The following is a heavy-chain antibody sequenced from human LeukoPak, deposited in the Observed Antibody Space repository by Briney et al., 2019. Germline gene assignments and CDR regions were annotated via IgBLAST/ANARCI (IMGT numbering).Heavy chain of an antibody. Sequence: SETLSLTCTVSGGSISDYYWSWIRQPPGKGLEWIGYIYYSGSTNSGSTNYNPSLKSRVTISVDTSKTQFSLNLSSVTATDTAVYYCARHRGAPFDSWGQGTLVSVSS. V-gene: IGHV4-59*08. D-gene: IGHD3-10*01. CDR1: GGSISDYY. CDR2: IYYSGSTNSGST. CDR3: ARHRGAPFDS. J-gene: IGHJ4*02.